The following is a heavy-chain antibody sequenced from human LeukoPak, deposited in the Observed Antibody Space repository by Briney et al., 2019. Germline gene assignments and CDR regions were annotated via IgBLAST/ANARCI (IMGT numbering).Heavy chain of an antibody. J-gene: IGHJ4*02. CDR2: FDPEDGET. Sequence: ASVKVSCKVSGYTHTELSMHWVRQAPGKGLEWMGGFDPEDGETIYAQKFQGRVTMTEDTSTDTAYMELSSLRSEDTAVYYCATKYDSSGLITPPLFDYWGQGTLVTVSS. D-gene: IGHD3-22*01. CDR1: GYTHTELS. CDR3: ATKYDSSGLITPPLFDY. V-gene: IGHV1-24*01.